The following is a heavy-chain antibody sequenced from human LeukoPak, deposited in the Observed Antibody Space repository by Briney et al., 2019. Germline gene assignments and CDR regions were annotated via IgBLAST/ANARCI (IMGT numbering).Heavy chain of an antibody. D-gene: IGHD3-9*01. J-gene: IGHJ4*02. V-gene: IGHV5-51*01. Sequence: GESLKISCKGSGYCFTSYWIGWVRQMPGKGLEWMGIIYPGDSDTRYSPSFQGHVTISADKSINAAYLQWDSLRASDTAIYFCTTAQDGNFYWDYWGQGTLVTVSS. CDR1: GYCFTSYW. CDR3: TTAQDGNFYWDY. CDR2: IYPGDSDT.